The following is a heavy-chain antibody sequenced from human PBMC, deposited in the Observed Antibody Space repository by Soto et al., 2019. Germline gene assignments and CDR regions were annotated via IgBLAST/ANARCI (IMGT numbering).Heavy chain of an antibody. D-gene: IGHD2-15*01. Sequence: ASVKVSCKASGYTFTSYYMHWVRQAPGQGLEWMGIINPSGGSTSYAQKFQGRVTMTRDTSTSTVYMELSSLRSEDTAVYYCARDPFGVGSKGGMDVWGQGTTVTVSS. CDR3: ARDPFGVGSKGGMDV. J-gene: IGHJ6*02. CDR2: INPSGGST. CDR1: GYTFTSYY. V-gene: IGHV1-46*01.